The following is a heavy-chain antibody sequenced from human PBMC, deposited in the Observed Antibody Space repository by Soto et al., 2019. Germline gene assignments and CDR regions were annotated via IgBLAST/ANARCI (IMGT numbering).Heavy chain of an antibody. CDR3: ARDRGEYYDFWSGYYKDYYGMDV. J-gene: IGHJ6*02. D-gene: IGHD3-3*01. CDR1: GGTFSSYA. V-gene: IGHV1-69*13. Sequence: GASVKVSCKASGGTFSSYAISWVRQAPGQGLEWMGGIIPIFGTANYAQKFQGRVTITADESTSTAYMELSSLRSEDTAVYYCARDRGEYYDFWSGYYKDYYGMDVWGQGTTVTVSS. CDR2: IIPIFGTA.